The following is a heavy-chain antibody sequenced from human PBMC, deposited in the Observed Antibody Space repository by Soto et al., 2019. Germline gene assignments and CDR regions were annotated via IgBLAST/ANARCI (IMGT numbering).Heavy chain of an antibody. CDR2: ISPSGDST. Sequence: QVQLVQSGAEVEKPGASVKVSCKTSGFTFTTYYIHWVRQAPGQGLEWMGTISPSGDSTSNAQKFQGRVTMTRDTSTSTVYMDLNSLRSDDTAMYYCARDWELGYWGQGTLVTVSS. J-gene: IGHJ4*02. CDR1: GFTFTTYY. CDR3: ARDWELGY. D-gene: IGHD1-7*01. V-gene: IGHV1-46*01.